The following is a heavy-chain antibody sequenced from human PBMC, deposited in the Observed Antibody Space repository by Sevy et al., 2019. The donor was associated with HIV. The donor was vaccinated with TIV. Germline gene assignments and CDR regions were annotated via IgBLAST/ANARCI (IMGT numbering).Heavy chain of an antibody. Sequence: SETLSLTCTVSGGSISGYYWSWIRQPPGKGLEWIGYMSYSGRTNYIPSLKSRVIISIDTSKNQISLKLSSVTAADTAVYYCARHREYGSGNYYHREFDHWGQGTLVTVSS. D-gene: IGHD3-10*01. CDR3: ARHREYGSGNYYHREFDH. V-gene: IGHV4-59*08. CDR2: MSYSGRT. J-gene: IGHJ4*02. CDR1: GGSISGYY.